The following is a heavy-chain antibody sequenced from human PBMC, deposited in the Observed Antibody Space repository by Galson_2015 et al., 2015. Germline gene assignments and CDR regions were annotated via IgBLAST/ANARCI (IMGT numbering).Heavy chain of an antibody. CDR3: AKATMLRGEFYFYGMDV. J-gene: IGHJ6*02. Sequence: SLRLSCAASGFTFDDYAMNWVRLAPGKGLEWVLTISWNSGTVGYADSVKGRFTISRDNAKSTLYLQMNSLRGEDTAVYHCAKATMLRGEFYFYGMDVWGQGTTVTVS. CDR2: ISWNSGTV. CDR1: GFTFDDYA. V-gene: IGHV3-9*01. D-gene: IGHD3-10*01.